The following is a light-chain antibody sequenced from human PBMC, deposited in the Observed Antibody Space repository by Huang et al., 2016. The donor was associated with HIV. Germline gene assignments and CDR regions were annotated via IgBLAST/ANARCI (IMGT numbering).Light chain of an antibody. CDR3: QQRSNWLS. J-gene: IGKJ4*01. CDR1: QGVSSS. CDR2: DAS. V-gene: IGKV3-11*01. Sequence: EIVLKQSPATLSLSPGERATLSCRASQGVSSSVAWYQQKPGQAPRLLIYDASNRATGIAARVIGSGSGTDFTLTISSLEPDDFAVYYCQQRSNWLSFGGGTRVEIK.